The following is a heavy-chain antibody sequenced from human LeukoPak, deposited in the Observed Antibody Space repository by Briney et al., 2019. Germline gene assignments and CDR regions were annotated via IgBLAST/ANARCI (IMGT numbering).Heavy chain of an antibody. CDR1: GGSISSYY. V-gene: IGHV4-59*01. CDR2: IYYSGST. CDR3: ARSSPDPVMGNWFDP. D-gene: IGHD1-26*01. J-gene: IGHJ5*02. Sequence: SETLSLTCTVSGGSISSYYWSWIRQPPGKGLEWIGYIYYSGSTNYNPSLKSRVTISVDTSKNQFSLKLSSVTAADTAVYYCARSSPDPVMGNWFDPWGQGTLVTVSS.